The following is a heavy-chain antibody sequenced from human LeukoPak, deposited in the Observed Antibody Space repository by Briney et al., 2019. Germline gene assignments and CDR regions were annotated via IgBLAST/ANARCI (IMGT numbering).Heavy chain of an antibody. V-gene: IGHV3-21*01. Sequence: GGSLRLSCAASGFTFSSYSMNWVRQAPGKGLEWVSSISSSSSYIYYADSVKGRFTISRDNAKNSLYLQMNSLRAEDTTVYYCARASYHSSGYNPLDYWGQGTLVTVSS. CDR1: GFTFSSYS. CDR2: ISSSSSYI. J-gene: IGHJ4*02. D-gene: IGHD3-22*01. CDR3: ARASYHSSGYNPLDY.